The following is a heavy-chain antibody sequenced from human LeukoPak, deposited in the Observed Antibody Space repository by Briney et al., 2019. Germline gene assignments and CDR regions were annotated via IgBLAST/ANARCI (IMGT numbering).Heavy chain of an antibody. J-gene: IGHJ4*02. V-gene: IGHV1-2*02. CDR2: INPNSGGT. CDR3: AREESGSSGWYVSFDY. CDR1: GYTFTGYY. Sequence: VASVKVSCKASGYTFTGYYMHWVRQAPGQGLEWMGWINPNSGGTNYAQKFQGRVTMTRDTSISTAYMELSRLRSDDTAVYYCAREESGSSGWYVSFDYWGQGTLVTVSS. D-gene: IGHD6-19*01.